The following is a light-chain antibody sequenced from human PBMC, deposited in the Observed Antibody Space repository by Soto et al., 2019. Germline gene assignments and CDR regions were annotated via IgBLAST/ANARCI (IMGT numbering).Light chain of an antibody. V-gene: IGKV3-11*01. Sequence: EIVFTQSPATLSLSPGERATLSCRASQSVSSYLAWYQQKPGQAPRLLIYDASNRETGTPARFSGSGSGTDFTLIISRLEPEDFAVYYCQQYGSSVLTFGGGTKVDIK. CDR3: QQYGSSVLT. CDR1: QSVSSY. J-gene: IGKJ4*01. CDR2: DAS.